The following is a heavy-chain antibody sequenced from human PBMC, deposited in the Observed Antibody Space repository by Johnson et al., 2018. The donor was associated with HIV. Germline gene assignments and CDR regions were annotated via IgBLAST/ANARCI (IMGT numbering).Heavy chain of an antibody. CDR1: GFTFSNYA. D-gene: IGHD6-19*01. CDR3: ARVQWLILDAFDI. V-gene: IGHV3-30-3*01. Sequence: QVQLVESGGGVVQPGRSLRLSCAASGFTFSNYAMHWVRQAPGKGLAWVAVISYDGRNKYYAASVKGRFTISRDNSKNTLYLQMNSLRAEDTAVYYCARVQWLILDAFDIWGQGTMVTVSS. J-gene: IGHJ3*02. CDR2: ISYDGRNK.